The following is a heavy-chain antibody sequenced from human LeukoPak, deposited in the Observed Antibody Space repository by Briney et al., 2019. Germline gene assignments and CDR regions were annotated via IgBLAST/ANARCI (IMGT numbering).Heavy chain of an antibody. V-gene: IGHV3-23*01. Sequence: GALRLSCAASGFTVSSNYMSWVRQAPGKGLEWVSAISGSGGSTYYADSVKGRFTISRDNSKNTLYLQMNSLRAEDTAVYYCAKDDDFWSGYYTGDYWGQGTLVTVSS. J-gene: IGHJ4*02. CDR1: GFTVSSNY. CDR2: ISGSGGST. D-gene: IGHD3-3*01. CDR3: AKDDDFWSGYYTGDY.